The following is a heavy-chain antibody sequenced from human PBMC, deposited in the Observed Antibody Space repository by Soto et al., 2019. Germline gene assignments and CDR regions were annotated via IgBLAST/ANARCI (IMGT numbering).Heavy chain of an antibody. CDR1: GFTFSSIA. CDR3: AKGLFAGSGEY. D-gene: IGHD3-10*01. Sequence: QPGGSRRLSWSASGFTFSSIAMTWVGQAPGKGLEWVSAISSSSGKMFYADSVRGRFTVSRDNSGNTLYLQMNSLRVEDTALYYCAKGLFAGSGEYWGQGTLVTVSS. V-gene: IGHV3-23*01. J-gene: IGHJ4*02. CDR2: ISSSSGKM.